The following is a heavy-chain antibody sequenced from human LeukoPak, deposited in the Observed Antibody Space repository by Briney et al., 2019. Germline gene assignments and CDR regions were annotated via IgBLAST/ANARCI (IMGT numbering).Heavy chain of an antibody. D-gene: IGHD1-26*01. CDR3: AREQWELLEYYFDY. J-gene: IGHJ4*02. CDR1: GGSISSYY. Sequence: SETLSLTCTVSGGSISSYYWSWIRQPPGKGLEWIGYIYYSGSTNYNPSLKSRVTISVDTSKNQFSLKLSSVTAADTAVYYCAREQWELLEYYFDYWGQGTLVTVSS. CDR2: IYYSGST. V-gene: IGHV4-59*01.